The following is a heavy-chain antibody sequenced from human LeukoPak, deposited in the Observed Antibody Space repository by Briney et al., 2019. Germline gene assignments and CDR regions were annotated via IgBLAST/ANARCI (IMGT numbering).Heavy chain of an antibody. CDR3: AKDLAGSGSYSFDY. CDR1: GFTFSNYA. Sequence: GGSLTLSRAASGFTFSNYAMNWVRQAPGRGLEWVSAISGSGGSTYYADSVKGRFTISRDNSKNTLYLQMNSLRAEDTAVYYCAKDLAGSGSYSFDYWGEGALVTVSS. D-gene: IGHD1-26*01. V-gene: IGHV3-23*01. CDR2: ISGSGGST. J-gene: IGHJ4*02.